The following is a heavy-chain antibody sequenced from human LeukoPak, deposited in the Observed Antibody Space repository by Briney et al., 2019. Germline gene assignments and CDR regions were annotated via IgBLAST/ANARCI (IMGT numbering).Heavy chain of an antibody. J-gene: IGHJ6*02. CDR2: ISSSGSTI. V-gene: IGHV3-48*03. CDR3: EREPRYSYGLNGMDV. CDR1: GFTFSRYE. D-gene: IGHD5-18*01. Sequence: GGSLRLSCAASGFTFSRYEMNWVRQAPGKGLEWVSYISSSGSTIYYADSVQGRFNISRDNSKNSLYLQMNSLRADDTAVYYCEREPRYSYGLNGMDVWGQGTTVTVSS.